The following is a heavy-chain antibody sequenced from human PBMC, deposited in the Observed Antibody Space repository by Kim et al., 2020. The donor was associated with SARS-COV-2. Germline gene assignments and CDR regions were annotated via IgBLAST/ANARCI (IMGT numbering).Heavy chain of an antibody. CDR2: IHHSGTT. V-gene: IGHV4-38-2*02. Sequence: SETLSLTCSVSGYSINSGYYWAWIRQPPGKGLELIGNIHHSGTTYFNPSLKSRVTISLDTSKNQFSLKLSSVTAADTAVYYCAREGGVYKWSYGEHWFDPWGQGTLVSVSS. CDR1: GYSINSGYY. J-gene: IGHJ5*02. D-gene: IGHD1-7*01. CDR3: AREGGVYKWSYGEHWFDP.